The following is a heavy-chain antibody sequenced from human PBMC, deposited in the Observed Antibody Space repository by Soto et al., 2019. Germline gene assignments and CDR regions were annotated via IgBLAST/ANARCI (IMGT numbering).Heavy chain of an antibody. Sequence: SVKVSCKASGGTFSSYAISWVRQAPGQGLEWMGGIIPIFGTANYAQKFQGRVTITADESTSAAYMELSSLRSEDTAVYYCARTCSSTSCYYGAGWFDPWGQGTLVTVSS. CDR1: GGTFSSYA. CDR3: ARTCSSTSCYYGAGWFDP. V-gene: IGHV1-69*13. J-gene: IGHJ5*02. D-gene: IGHD2-2*01. CDR2: IIPIFGTA.